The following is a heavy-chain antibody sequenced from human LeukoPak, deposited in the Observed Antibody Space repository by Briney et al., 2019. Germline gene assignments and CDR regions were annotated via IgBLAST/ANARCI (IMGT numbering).Heavy chain of an antibody. CDR2: FDPEDGET. Sequence: ASVKVSCKVSGCTLTELSMHWVRQAPGKGLEWMGGFDPEDGETIYAQKFQGRVTMSEDTSTDTAYMDLSSLRSEDTAVYYCATGPYSGSFPLPVDYWGQGTLVTVSS. CDR1: GCTLTELS. D-gene: IGHD1-26*01. CDR3: ATGPYSGSFPLPVDY. J-gene: IGHJ4*02. V-gene: IGHV1-24*01.